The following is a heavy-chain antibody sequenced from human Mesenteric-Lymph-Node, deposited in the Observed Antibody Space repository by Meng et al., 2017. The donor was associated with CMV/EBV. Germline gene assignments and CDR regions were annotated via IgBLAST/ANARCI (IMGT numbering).Heavy chain of an antibody. CDR1: GGSISSGGYY. CDR3: ARASTTRYYYYGMDV. CDR2: IYYSGST. D-gene: IGHD1-14*01. V-gene: IGHV4-31*02. Sequence: SCTVSGGSISSGGYYWSWIRQHPGKGLEWIGYIYYSGSTYYNPSLKSRVTISVDTSKNQFSLKLSSVTAADTAVYYCARASTTRYYYYGMDVWGQGTTVTVSS. J-gene: IGHJ6*02.